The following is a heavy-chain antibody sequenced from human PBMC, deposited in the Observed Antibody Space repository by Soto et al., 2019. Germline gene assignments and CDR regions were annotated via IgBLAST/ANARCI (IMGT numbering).Heavy chain of an antibody. Sequence: PSETLSLTCTVSGGSISSGGYYWSWIRQHPGKGLEWIGYIYYSGSTYYNPSLKSRVTISVDTSKNQFSLKLSSVTAADTAVYYCARVRGFTMVRGVRVVDYWGQGTLVTVPQ. V-gene: IGHV4-31*03. J-gene: IGHJ4*02. CDR1: GGSISSGGYY. CDR2: IYYSGST. CDR3: ARVRGFTMVRGVRVVDY. D-gene: IGHD3-10*01.